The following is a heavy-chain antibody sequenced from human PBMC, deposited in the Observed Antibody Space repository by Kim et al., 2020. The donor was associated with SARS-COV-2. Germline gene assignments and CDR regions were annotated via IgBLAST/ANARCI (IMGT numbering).Heavy chain of an antibody. CDR1: GFTFDDYA. CDR3: AKGVYDIGFDY. CDR2: ISWNSGSI. V-gene: IGHV3-9*01. Sequence: GGSLRLSCAASGFTFDDYAMHWVRQAPGKGLEWVSGISWNSGSIGYADSVKGRFTISRDNAKNSLYLQMNSLRAEDTALYYCAKGVYDIGFDYWGQGTLVTVSS. D-gene: IGHD3-9*01. J-gene: IGHJ4*02.